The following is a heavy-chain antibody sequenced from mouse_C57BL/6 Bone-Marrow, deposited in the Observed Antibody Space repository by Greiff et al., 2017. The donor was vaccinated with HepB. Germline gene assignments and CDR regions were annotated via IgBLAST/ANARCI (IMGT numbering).Heavy chain of an antibody. Sequence: VQLQQSGAELVRPGASVTLSCKASGYTFTDYEMHWVKQTPVHGLEWIGAIDPETGGTAYYQKFKGKAILTADKSSSTAYMELRSLTSEDSAVDYCARLPLDGRGFAYWGQGTLVTVSA. V-gene: IGHV1-15*01. CDR2: IDPETGGT. D-gene: IGHD1-1*01. CDR1: GYTFTDYE. CDR3: ARLPLDGRGFAY. J-gene: IGHJ3*01.